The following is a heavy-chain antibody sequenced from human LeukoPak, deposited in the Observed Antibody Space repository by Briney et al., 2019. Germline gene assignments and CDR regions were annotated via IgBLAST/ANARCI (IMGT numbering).Heavy chain of an antibody. Sequence: VASVTVSCKASGYTFTSYYMHWVRQAPGQGLEWMGIINPSGGSTSYAQKFQGRVTMTRDTSTSTVYMEMSSLRSEDTAVYYCAREREVARQYIYYYYGMDVWGQGTTVTVSS. CDR1: GYTFTSYY. D-gene: IGHD5-12*01. V-gene: IGHV1-46*01. J-gene: IGHJ6*02. CDR2: INPSGGST. CDR3: AREREVARQYIYYYYGMDV.